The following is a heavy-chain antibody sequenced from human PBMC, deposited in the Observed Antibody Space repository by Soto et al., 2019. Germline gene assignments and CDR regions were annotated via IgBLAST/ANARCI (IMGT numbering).Heavy chain of an antibody. D-gene: IGHD1-1*01. CDR3: ARDKGRGQLGGNYYSALDV. CDR1: GDTFDTFA. Sequence: QVQLVQSGAEVLKPGSSVKLSCKTSGDTFDTFAISWVRQAPGQGLEWMGGIIPIFRTPDYTQKFQGRVTITADVSTSTAYMELSSLRSEDTAVYYCARDKGRGQLGGNYYSALDVWGQGTTVNVSS. V-gene: IGHV1-69*12. J-gene: IGHJ6*02. CDR2: IIPIFRTP.